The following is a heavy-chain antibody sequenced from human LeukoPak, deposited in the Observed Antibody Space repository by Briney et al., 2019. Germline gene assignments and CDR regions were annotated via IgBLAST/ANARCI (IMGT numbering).Heavy chain of an antibody. Sequence: GGSLRLSCAASGFTFSSYWMSWVRQAPGKGLEWVANIKQDGSEKYYVNSVKGRFTISKDNAKNSLYLQMNSLRAEDTALYHCARNNGMDVWGQGTTVIVSS. J-gene: IGHJ6*02. CDR3: ARNNGMDV. V-gene: IGHV3-7*03. CDR1: GFTFSSYW. CDR2: IKQDGSEK.